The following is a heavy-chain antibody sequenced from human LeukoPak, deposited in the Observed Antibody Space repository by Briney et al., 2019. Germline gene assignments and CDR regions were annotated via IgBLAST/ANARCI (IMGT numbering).Heavy chain of an antibody. V-gene: IGHV3-23*01. Sequence: GGSLRLSCAASGFTFSSYAMSWVRQAPGKGLEWVSAISGSGGSTYYADSVKGRFTISRDNSKNTLYLQMNSLRAEDTAVYYCAKRGYCSSTSCSYDAFDIWGQGTMVTVSS. CDR2: ISGSGGST. CDR3: AKRGYCSSTSCSYDAFDI. CDR1: GFTFSSYA. J-gene: IGHJ3*02. D-gene: IGHD2-2*01.